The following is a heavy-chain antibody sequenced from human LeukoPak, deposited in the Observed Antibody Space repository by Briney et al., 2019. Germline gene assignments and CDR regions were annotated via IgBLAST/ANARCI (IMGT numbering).Heavy chain of an antibody. V-gene: IGHV4-61*02. CDR2: IYISESA. J-gene: IGHJ4*02. CDR1: GGSISSGSYY. Sequence: SQTLSLTCTVSGGSISSGSYYWTWIRQPAGKGLQWIGPIYISESANYNSSLKSRVTILVDTSKNQFSLKLSSVTAADTAMYYCTRSRERVCTNPPCYVDLQATWGQGTLVTVSP. D-gene: IGHD2-8*01. CDR3: TRSRERVCTNPPCYVDLQAT.